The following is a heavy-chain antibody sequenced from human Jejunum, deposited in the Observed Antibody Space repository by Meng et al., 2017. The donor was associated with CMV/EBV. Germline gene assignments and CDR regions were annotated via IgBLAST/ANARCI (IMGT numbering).Heavy chain of an antibody. J-gene: IGHJ6*02. V-gene: IGHV3-69-1*02. Sequence: GFTFSDYYMSWVRQAPGKGLEWVASISATSTYIYYADPVKGRFTISRDNAKNSLYLQMNSLRVEDTAVYYCANQMPWNYYHGMDLWGQGTTVTVSS. CDR3: ANQMPWNYYHGMDL. D-gene: IGHD1-7*01. CDR1: GFTFSDYY. CDR2: ISATSTYI.